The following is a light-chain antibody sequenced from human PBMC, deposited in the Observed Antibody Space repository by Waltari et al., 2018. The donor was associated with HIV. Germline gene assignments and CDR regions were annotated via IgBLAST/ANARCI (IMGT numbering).Light chain of an antibody. CDR2: QAS. J-gene: IGKJ5*01. CDR1: QSISNW. CDR3: QQYNRYPIT. V-gene: IGKV1-5*03. Sequence: DLQMTQSPSTLSASVGDRVRITCRSSQSISNWLAWSQQKPGKVPRLRIYQASTLENGVPSRFSGSGSETEFTLTISSLQPDDSATYYCQQYNRYPITFGQGARLEI.